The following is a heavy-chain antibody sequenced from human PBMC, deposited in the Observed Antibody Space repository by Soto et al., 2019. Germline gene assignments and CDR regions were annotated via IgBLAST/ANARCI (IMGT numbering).Heavy chain of an antibody. D-gene: IGHD5-18*01. CDR1: GYTFTGYY. CDR3: ARDLNAAMVYDH. V-gene: IGHV1-2*02. CDR2: INPNSGGT. J-gene: IGHJ4*02. Sequence: GASVKVSCKASGYTFTGYYMHWVRQAPGQGLEWMGWINPNSGGTNYAQKFQGRVTMTRDTSISTAYMELSRLRSDDTAVYYCARDLNAAMVYDHWVQGPLATVSS.